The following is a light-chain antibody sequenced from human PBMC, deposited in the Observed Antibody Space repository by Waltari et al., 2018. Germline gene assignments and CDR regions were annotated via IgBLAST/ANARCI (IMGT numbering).Light chain of an antibody. CDR2: AAS. Sequence: DIQMTQSTSSLSASVGDRVTITSRESQSISSYLNWYQQKPGKAPKLLIYAASSLQSGVPSRFSGSGPGTDFTLTISSLQPEDFATYYCQQSYSTPTFGPGTKVDIK. CDR3: QQSYSTPT. V-gene: IGKV1-39*01. CDR1: QSISSY. J-gene: IGKJ3*01.